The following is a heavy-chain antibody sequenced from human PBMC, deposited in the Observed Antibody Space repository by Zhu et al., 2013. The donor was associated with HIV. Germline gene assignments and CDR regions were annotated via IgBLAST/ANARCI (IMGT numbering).Heavy chain of an antibody. J-gene: IGHJ4*02. CDR1: GYTFTGYD. CDR2: ISTHNGNT. D-gene: IGHD3-22*01. V-gene: IGHV1-18*01. Sequence: QVQLVHSGAEVKKPGASVKVSCKASGYTFTGYDISWVRQAPGQGLEWMGWISTHNGNTNYAQKFQDRVTMTTDTATSTAYMELRSLRSDDTAVYYCAIPYYYDSSGYINFDYWGQGTLVTVSS. CDR3: AIPYYYDSSGYINFDY.